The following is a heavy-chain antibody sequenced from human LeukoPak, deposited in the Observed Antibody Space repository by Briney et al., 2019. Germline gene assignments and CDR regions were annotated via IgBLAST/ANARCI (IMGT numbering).Heavy chain of an antibody. CDR3: ANSRGYGSGNL. V-gene: IGHV3-74*01. CDR2: INGDGRST. D-gene: IGHD3-10*01. J-gene: IGHJ4*02. CDR1: GFTFSSYW. Sequence: GGSLRLSCAASGFTFSSYWMHWVRQAPGKGLVWVSRINGDGRSTTYADSAKGRFTISRDNAKNTLYLQMNSLRAEDTAVYFCANSRGYGSGNLWGQGTLVTVSS.